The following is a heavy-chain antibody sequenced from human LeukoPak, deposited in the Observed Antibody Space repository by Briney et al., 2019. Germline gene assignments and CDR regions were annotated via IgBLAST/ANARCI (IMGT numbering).Heavy chain of an antibody. J-gene: IGHJ4*02. D-gene: IGHD3-10*01. CDR1: AYSFTSYW. V-gene: IGHV5-51*01. CDR2: IYPGDSDT. Sequence: GQSLNISCTGSAYSFTSYWIGWVRQMPGKGLEWMGTIYPGDSDTRYSPSFQGQVTISADKSISTAYLQWSSLKASDTAMYYCARHGPENPNSETFDYWGQGTLVTVSS. CDR3: ARHGPENPNSETFDY.